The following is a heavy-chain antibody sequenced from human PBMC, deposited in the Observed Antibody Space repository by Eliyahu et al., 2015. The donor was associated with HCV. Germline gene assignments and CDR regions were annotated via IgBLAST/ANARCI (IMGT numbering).Heavy chain of an antibody. D-gene: IGHD3-22*01. Sequence: QLQLQESGPGLVKPSETLSLTCTVSGXXISSSGNYWXGIRQPPGKGLEWIGSIYYSGSTYYNPSLKSRVTISVDTSKNQFSLKLSSVTAADTAVYYCARTYYYDSSPAGNFDYWGQGTLVTVSS. CDR3: ARTYYYDSSPAGNFDY. CDR1: GXXISSSGNY. J-gene: IGHJ4*02. CDR2: IYYSGST. V-gene: IGHV4-39*01.